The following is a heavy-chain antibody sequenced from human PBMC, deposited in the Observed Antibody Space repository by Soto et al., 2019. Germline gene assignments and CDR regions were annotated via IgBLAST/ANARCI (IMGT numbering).Heavy chain of an antibody. CDR1: GGSVSSGSYY. CDR3: ARDDSVNFDY. CDR2: IYYSGST. J-gene: IGHJ4*02. D-gene: IGHD2-21*01. V-gene: IGHV4-61*01. Sequence: KTSETLSLTCTVSGGSVSSGSYYWSWIRQPPGKGLEWIGYIYYSGSTNYNPSLKSRVTKSVDTSKNQFSLKLSSVTAADTAVYYCARDDSVNFDYWGQGTLVTVSS.